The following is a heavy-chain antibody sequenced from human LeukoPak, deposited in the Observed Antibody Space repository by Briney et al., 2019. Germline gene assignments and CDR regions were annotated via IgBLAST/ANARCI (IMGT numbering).Heavy chain of an antibody. CDR1: GYTFTSYA. CDR3: ARDRGDGDYAWYFDL. CDR2: INAGNGNT. V-gene: IGHV1-3*01. J-gene: IGHJ2*01. Sequence: ASVKVSCKASGYTFTSYAMHWVRQAPGRRLEWMGWINAGNGNTKYSQKFQGRVTITRDTSASTAYMELSSLRSEDTAVYYCARDRGDGDYAWYFDLWGRGTLVTVSS. D-gene: IGHD4-17*01.